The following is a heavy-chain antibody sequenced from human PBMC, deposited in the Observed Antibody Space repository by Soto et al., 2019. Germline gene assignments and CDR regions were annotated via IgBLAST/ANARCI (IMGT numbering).Heavy chain of an antibody. V-gene: IGHV3-48*03. CDR3: ARDKDWAFDY. CDR1: GFTFSSYS. J-gene: IGHJ4*02. CDR2: IFTTGTTI. D-gene: IGHD3-9*01. Sequence: GGSLRLSCVASGFTFSSYSMVWVRQAPGKGLEWVSYIFTTGTTIYYADSVKGRFTVSRDNAKNSVFLLLNSLRAEDTAVYYCARDKDWAFDYWGQGTPVPVSS.